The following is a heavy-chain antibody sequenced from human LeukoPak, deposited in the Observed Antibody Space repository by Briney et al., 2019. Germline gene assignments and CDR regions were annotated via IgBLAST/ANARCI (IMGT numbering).Heavy chain of an antibody. Sequence: GGSLRLSCAASGFTFSSYGMNWVRQAPGKGLEWVSSISSSSSYIYYADSVKGRFTISRDNAKNSLYLQMNSLRAEDTAVYYCARRSGTTRPFDYWGQGTLVTVSS. D-gene: IGHD1-7*01. V-gene: IGHV3-21*01. CDR1: GFTFSSYG. CDR3: ARRSGTTRPFDY. J-gene: IGHJ4*02. CDR2: ISSSSSYI.